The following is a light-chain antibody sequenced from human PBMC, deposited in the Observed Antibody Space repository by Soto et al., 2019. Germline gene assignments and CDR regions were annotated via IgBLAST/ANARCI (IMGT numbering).Light chain of an antibody. CDR1: QSLRSS. CDR3: QQYNYWPRT. J-gene: IGKJ1*01. CDR2: DAS. V-gene: IGKV3D-15*01. Sequence: EIVMTQSPATLSLSPGERATLSCRASQSLRSSLAWYQQKPGQAPRLLIYDASTRATDIPARFSASGSGTEFTLAISSLQSEDFSVYYCQQYNYWPRTFGQGTKVEIK.